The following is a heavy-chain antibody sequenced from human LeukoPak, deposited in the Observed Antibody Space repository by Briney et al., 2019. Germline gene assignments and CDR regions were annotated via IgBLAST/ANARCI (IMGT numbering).Heavy chain of an antibody. CDR3: ARDLRVLRYFDWLSLPGWFDP. J-gene: IGHJ5*02. CDR1: GFTFSSYS. D-gene: IGHD3-9*01. CDR2: IGSSGSTI. Sequence: GGSLRLSCAASGFTFSSYSMNWVRQAPGKGLEWVSYIGSSGSTIYYADSVKGRFTIFRDNAKNSLYLQMNSLRAEDTAVYYCARDLRVLRYFDWLSLPGWFDPWGQGTLVTVSS. V-gene: IGHV3-48*04.